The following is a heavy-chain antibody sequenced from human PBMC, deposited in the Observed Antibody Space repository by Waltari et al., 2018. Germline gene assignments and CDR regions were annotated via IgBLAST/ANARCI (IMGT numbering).Heavy chain of an antibody. Sequence: QVQLVESGGGVVQPGRSLRLSCAVSGFPFGSYAMHWVRQAQGKGLEWVAVISYDGNTKFYADSVEGRFTISRDNSKNTLYLQMNSLRAEDTAVFYCARESMSSYFFDYWGQGTLVTVSS. CDR3: ARESMSSYFFDY. V-gene: IGHV3-30-3*01. CDR2: ISYDGNTK. CDR1: GFPFGSYA. J-gene: IGHJ4*02. D-gene: IGHD2-21*01.